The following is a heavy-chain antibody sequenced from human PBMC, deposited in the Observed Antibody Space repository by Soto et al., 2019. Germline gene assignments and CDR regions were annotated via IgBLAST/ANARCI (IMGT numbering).Heavy chain of an antibody. CDR3: ARDPLYYTFHAFDI. V-gene: IGHV3-30-3*01. D-gene: IGHD2-8*01. Sequence: QVQLVESGGGVVQPGRSLRLSCAASGFTFSSYAMHWVRQAPGKGLEWVAVISYDGSNKYYADSVKGRFTISRDNSKNTLYLQMNSLRAEDTAVYYCARDPLYYTFHAFDIWGQGTMVTVSS. CDR1: GFTFSSYA. CDR2: ISYDGSNK. J-gene: IGHJ3*02.